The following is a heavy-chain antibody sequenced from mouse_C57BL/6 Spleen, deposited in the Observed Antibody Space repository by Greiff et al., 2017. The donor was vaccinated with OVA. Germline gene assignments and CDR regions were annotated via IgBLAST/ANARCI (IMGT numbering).Heavy chain of an antibody. CDR3: ARGGNYVIFDY. Sequence: VQLQESGAELVKPGASVKISCKASGYAFSSYWMNWVKQRPGKGLEWIGQIYPGDGDTNYNGKFKGKATLTADKSSSTAYMHLSSLTSEDSAVYFCARGGNYVIFDYWGQGTTLTVSS. J-gene: IGHJ2*01. D-gene: IGHD2-1*01. CDR1: GYAFSSYW. CDR2: IYPGDGDT. V-gene: IGHV1-80*01.